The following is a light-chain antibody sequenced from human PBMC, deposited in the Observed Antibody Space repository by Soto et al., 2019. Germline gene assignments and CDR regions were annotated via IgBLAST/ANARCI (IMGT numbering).Light chain of an antibody. Sequence: QSALTQPPSASGSPGQSVTISCTGTRTDIGNYNYVSWYQQHPGKAPKLMIFEVTKRPSGVPDRFSGSKSGNTASLTISGLQADDEADYYCCSYSGVGDLGVFGTGTKLTVL. V-gene: IGLV2-8*01. J-gene: IGLJ1*01. CDR1: RTDIGNYNY. CDR3: CSYSGVGDLGV. CDR2: EVT.